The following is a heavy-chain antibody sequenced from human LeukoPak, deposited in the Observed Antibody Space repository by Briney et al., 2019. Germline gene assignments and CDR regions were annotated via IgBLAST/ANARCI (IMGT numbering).Heavy chain of an antibody. Sequence: GGSLRLSCAASGFTFSSYSMNWVRQAPGKGLEWVSSISSSRSYIYYADSVKGRFTISRDNAKNSLYLQMSSLRAEDTAVYYCARWRDGYNPSLFDYWGQGTLVTVSS. CDR1: GFTFSSYS. CDR2: ISSSRSYI. D-gene: IGHD5-24*01. J-gene: IGHJ4*02. CDR3: ARWRDGYNPSLFDY. V-gene: IGHV3-21*01.